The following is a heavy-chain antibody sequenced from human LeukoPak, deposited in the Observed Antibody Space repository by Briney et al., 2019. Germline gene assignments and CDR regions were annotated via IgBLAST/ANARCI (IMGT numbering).Heavy chain of an antibody. Sequence: ASVKVSCKASGYTFTGYYMHWVRQAPGQGLEWMGRINPNSGGTNYAQKFQGRVTMTRDTSISTAYMELSSLRSEDTAVYYCARALYYYDSSGYYYFDYWGQGTPVTVSS. CDR2: INPNSGGT. V-gene: IGHV1-2*06. J-gene: IGHJ4*02. CDR3: ARALYYYDSSGYYYFDY. D-gene: IGHD3-22*01. CDR1: GYTFTGYY.